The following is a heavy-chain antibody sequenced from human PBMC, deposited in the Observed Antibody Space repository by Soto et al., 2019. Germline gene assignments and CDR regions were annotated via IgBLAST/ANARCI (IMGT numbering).Heavy chain of an antibody. J-gene: IGHJ4*02. V-gene: IGHV3-33*06. D-gene: IGHD6-13*01. CDR3: AKGGYSSSWTFDY. CDR1: GFTFSSYD. Sequence: QVQLVECGGGVVQPGRSLRLSCAASGFTFSSYDMHWVRQAPGKGLEWVAVIWYDGSNKYYADSVKGRFTMSRDNSKNRMYLQMNSLRAEDTAVYYCAKGGYSSSWTFDYWGQGTLVTVSS. CDR2: IWYDGSNK.